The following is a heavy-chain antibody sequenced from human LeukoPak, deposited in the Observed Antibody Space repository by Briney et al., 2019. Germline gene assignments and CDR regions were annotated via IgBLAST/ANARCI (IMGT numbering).Heavy chain of an antibody. Sequence: GGSLRLPCAASGFTFSDYNMHWLRQAPGKGLEGVAFIWSEGNNKRYADSVKGRFNISRDNSKNTLYLQMNSLIAEDTALYYCARDQYWNPDYWGQGTLVTVSS. CDR3: ARDQYWNPDY. D-gene: IGHD1-1*01. CDR1: GFTFSDYN. J-gene: IGHJ4*02. V-gene: IGHV3-33*01. CDR2: IWSEGNNK.